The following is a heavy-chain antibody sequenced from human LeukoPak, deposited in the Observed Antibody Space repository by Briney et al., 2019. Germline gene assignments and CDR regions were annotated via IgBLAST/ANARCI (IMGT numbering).Heavy chain of an antibody. Sequence: SETLSPTCTVSGGSISSYYWSWIRQPPGKGLEWIGYIYYSGSTNYNPSLKSRVTISVDTSKNQFSLKLSSVTAADTAVYYCARGYSYGYIWFDPWGQGTLVTVSS. V-gene: IGHV4-59*01. CDR3: ARGYSYGYIWFDP. CDR2: IYYSGST. J-gene: IGHJ5*02. CDR1: GGSISSYY. D-gene: IGHD5-18*01.